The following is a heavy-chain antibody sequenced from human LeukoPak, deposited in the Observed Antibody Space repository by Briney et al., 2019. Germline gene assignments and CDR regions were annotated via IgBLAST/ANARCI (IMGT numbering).Heavy chain of an antibody. V-gene: IGHV3-73*01. CDR1: GFTFSGSA. J-gene: IGHJ5*02. Sequence: AGGSLRLSCAASGFTFSGSAMHWVRQASGKGLEWVGRIRSKANSYATAYAASVKGRFTISRDDSKNTAYLQMNSLKTEDTAVYYCTRLYYYDGSGYKNWFDPWGQGTLVTVSS. D-gene: IGHD3-22*01. CDR3: TRLYYYDGSGYKNWFDP. CDR2: IRSKANSYAT.